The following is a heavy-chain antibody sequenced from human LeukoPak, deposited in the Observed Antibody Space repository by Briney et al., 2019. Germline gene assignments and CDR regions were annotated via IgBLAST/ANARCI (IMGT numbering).Heavy chain of an antibody. CDR3: ARHTSYYDSSGSKGWYFDL. CDR1: GGSISSYY. CDR2: IYYSGST. D-gene: IGHD3-22*01. Sequence: SETLSLTCTVSGGSISSYYWSWIRQPPVKGLEWIGYIYYSGSTNYNPSLKSRVTISVDTSKNQFSLKLSSVTAADTAVYYCARHTSYYDSSGSKGWYFDLWGRGTLVTVSS. J-gene: IGHJ2*01. V-gene: IGHV4-59*08.